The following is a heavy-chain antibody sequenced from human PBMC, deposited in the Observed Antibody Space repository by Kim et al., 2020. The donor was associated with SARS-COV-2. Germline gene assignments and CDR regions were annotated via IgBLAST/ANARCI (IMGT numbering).Heavy chain of an antibody. Sequence: GGSLRLSCAASGFTFDHSAMHWFRQAPGKGLEWVSLISDNGKTTNYAESVKGRFTISADNSKNSVYLQMNSLRTEDTAMYYCGRGSGWLPRYWGQGTLVTVSS. V-gene: IGHV3-43*02. D-gene: IGHD6-19*01. CDR1: GFTFDHSA. CDR2: ISDNGKTT. J-gene: IGHJ4*02. CDR3: GRGSGWLPRY.